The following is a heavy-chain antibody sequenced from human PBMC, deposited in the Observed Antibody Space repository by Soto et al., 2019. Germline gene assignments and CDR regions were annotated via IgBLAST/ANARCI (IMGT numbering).Heavy chain of an antibody. Sequence: EVQLLESGGGLVQPGGSLRLSCAASGFTFSSYAMSWVRQAPGKGLEWVSAISGSGGSTYYADSVKGRFTISRDNSKNTLYLQMNSLRAEDTAVYYCAKDLGRIAAAGTKRPRGYWGQGTLVTVSS. CDR1: GFTFSSYA. CDR2: ISGSGGST. V-gene: IGHV3-23*01. J-gene: IGHJ4*02. CDR3: AKDLGRIAAAGTKRPRGY. D-gene: IGHD6-13*01.